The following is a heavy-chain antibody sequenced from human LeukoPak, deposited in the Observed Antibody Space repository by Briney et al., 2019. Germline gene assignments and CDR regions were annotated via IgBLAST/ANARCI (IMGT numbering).Heavy chain of an antibody. CDR1: CGSISDDY. Sequence: PSKTLSLTCSAFCGSISDDYWSWIRQPAGKGLEWIGRIQISENNNYNPSLKGRVTLSLDTSKNQFSLKLTSVTAADTAIYYFFFSSRRRHTRWFDYWGQGTLVTVSS. D-gene: IGHD5-24*01. CDR2: IQISENN. CDR3: FFSSRRRHTRWFDY. J-gene: IGHJ4*02. V-gene: IGHV4-4*07.